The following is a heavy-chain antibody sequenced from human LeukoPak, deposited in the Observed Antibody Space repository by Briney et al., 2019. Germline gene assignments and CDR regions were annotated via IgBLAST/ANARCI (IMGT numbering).Heavy chain of an antibody. J-gene: IGHJ4*02. CDR1: GGPISSGSYY. D-gene: IGHD5-24*01. CDR2: IYTSGST. Sequence: SETLSLTCTVSGGPISSGSYYWSWIRQPAGKGLEWIGRIYTSGSTNYNPSLKSRVTISVDTSKNQFSLKLSSVTAADTAVYYCARGGRDGYNFADYWGQGTLVTVSS. CDR3: ARGGRDGYNFADY. V-gene: IGHV4-61*02.